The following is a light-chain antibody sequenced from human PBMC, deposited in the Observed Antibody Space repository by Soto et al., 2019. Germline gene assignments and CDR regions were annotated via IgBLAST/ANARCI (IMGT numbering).Light chain of an antibody. J-gene: IGKJ4*01. Sequence: DVQMTQSPSSLSASIGDRVTLTCRASQNIAEFLNWYQVKSDKGPKLLIYGTSTLQSGVPSRFSGGGSGTEFTLTISNLHPEDFAVYYCQQFHSPVLSFGGGTRVELK. CDR1: QNIAEF. CDR3: QQFHSPVLS. V-gene: IGKV1-39*01. CDR2: GTS.